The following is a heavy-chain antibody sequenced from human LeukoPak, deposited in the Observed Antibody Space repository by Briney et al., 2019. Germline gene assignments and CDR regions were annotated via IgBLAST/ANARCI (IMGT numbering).Heavy chain of an antibody. J-gene: IGHJ4*02. CDR2: INHSGST. CDR3: ARRRLGAVAELDY. D-gene: IGHD6-19*01. CDR1: GGSFSGYY. V-gene: IGHV4-34*01. Sequence: SETLSLTCAVYGGSFSGYYWSWIRQPPGKGLEWIGEINHSGSTNYNPSLKSRVTISVDTSKNQFSLKLSSVTAADTALYYCARRRLGAVAELDYWGQGTLVTVSS.